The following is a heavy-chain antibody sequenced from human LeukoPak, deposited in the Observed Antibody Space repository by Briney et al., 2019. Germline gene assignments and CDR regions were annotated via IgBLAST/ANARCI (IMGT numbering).Heavy chain of an antibody. Sequence: ASVKVSCKASGYTFTSYDINWVRPAPGEGFEWMGWMIPNSGNTGYAEKFQGRVIMTRNTSTGTAYMELSSLRFEDTAIYYCVRSAVADYWGQGTLVTVSS. CDR2: MIPNSGNT. J-gene: IGHJ4*02. CDR3: VRSAVADY. D-gene: IGHD6-19*01. CDR1: GYTFTSYD. V-gene: IGHV1-8*01.